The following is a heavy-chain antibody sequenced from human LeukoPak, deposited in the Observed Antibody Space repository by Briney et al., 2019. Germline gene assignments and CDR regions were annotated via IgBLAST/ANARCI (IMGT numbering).Heavy chain of an antibody. CDR3: AKVLATTVIPHGVCMDV. V-gene: IGHV3-23*01. CDR1: GFPFSSCG. J-gene: IGHJ6*03. CDR2: ISGSGETT. Sequence: GGSLRLSCAASGFPFSSCGMSWVRQAPGKGLEWVSGISGSGETTYHTDSVKGRFTISRDNSTNTLHLQMNSLRAEDTAIYYCAKVLATTVIPHGVCMDVWGKGTTVTVSS. D-gene: IGHD4-11*01.